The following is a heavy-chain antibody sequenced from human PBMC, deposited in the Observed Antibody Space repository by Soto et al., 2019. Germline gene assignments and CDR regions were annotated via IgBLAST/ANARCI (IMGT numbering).Heavy chain of an antibody. CDR1: GGSIRRGAYY. Sequence: SETLSLTCTVSGGSIRRGAYYWNWIRQHPGKGLEWIGYIYHSGSTYYNPSLESRVSISLDASKNNFSLKLSSVTAADTAVYFCARSYGSGNYYGVPSDWFDPWGPGSQVTVSS. CDR3: ARSYGSGNYYGVPSDWFDP. V-gene: IGHV4-31*03. D-gene: IGHD3-10*01. J-gene: IGHJ5*02. CDR2: IYHSGST.